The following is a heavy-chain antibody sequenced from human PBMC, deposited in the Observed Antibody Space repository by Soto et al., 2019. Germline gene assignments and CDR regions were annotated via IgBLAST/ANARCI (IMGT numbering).Heavy chain of an antibody. CDR2: ISYDGSNK. D-gene: IGHD6-6*01. CDR3: AKDKLKQLVPYYYYGMDV. J-gene: IGHJ6*02. Sequence: GGSLRLSCAASGFTFSSYGMHWVRQAPGKGLEWVAVISYDGSNKYYADSVKGRFTISRDNSKNTLYLQMNSLRAEDTAVDYCAKDKLKQLVPYYYYGMDVWGQGTTVTVSS. V-gene: IGHV3-30*18. CDR1: GFTFSSYG.